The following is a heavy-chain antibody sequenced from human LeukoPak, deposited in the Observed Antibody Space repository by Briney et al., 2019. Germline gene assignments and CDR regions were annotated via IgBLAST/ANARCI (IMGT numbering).Heavy chain of an antibody. D-gene: IGHD2-21*01. CDR2: INPNSGGT. V-gene: IGHV1-2*02. CDR3: ARADRLDGGPYLIGP. Sequence: ASVKVSCKTSGYSFSDYYMHWVRQAPGQGLEWMGWINPNSGGTSSAQKFQGRVTMTRDTSITTVYMEVNLLTSDNTAIYYCARADRLDGGPYLIGPWGQGTLVTVSS. J-gene: IGHJ5*02. CDR1: GYSFSDYY.